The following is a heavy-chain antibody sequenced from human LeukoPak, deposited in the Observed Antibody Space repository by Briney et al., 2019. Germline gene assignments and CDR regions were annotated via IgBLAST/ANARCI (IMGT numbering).Heavy chain of an antibody. J-gene: IGHJ5*02. Sequence: GDHRKIPGKGFGYTFTTYWIGGVRQIPGKGLGWMGSIYPGDSDTRNSTSFQAQVPISADKSITPAYLQWSSLKASDTGMYYCARAGMVRGVIGWFDPWGQGNLVTVSS. CDR2: IYPGDSDT. V-gene: IGHV5-51*01. D-gene: IGHD3-10*01. CDR3: ARAGMVRGVIGWFDP. CDR1: GYTFTTYW.